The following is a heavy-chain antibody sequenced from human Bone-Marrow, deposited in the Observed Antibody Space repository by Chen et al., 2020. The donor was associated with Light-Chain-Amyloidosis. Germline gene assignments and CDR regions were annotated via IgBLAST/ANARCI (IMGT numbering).Heavy chain of an antibody. V-gene: IGHV5-51*01. CDR1: GYTFPNYW. CDR3: ARRRDGYNFDY. J-gene: IGHJ4*02. D-gene: IGHD5-12*01. CDR2: IYPDDSDA. Sequence: EVQXXXXGPEVKKPGESLKISCKGSGYTFPNYWIGWVRQMPGKGLEWMGVIYPDDSDARYSPSFEGQVTISADKSITTAYLQWRSLKASDTAMYYCARRRDGYNFDYWGQGTLVTVSS.